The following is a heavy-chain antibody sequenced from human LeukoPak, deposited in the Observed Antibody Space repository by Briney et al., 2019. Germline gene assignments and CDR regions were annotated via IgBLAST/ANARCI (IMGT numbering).Heavy chain of an antibody. CDR2: IYTSGST. CDR1: GGSISSYY. D-gene: IGHD4-17*01. CDR3: ASSGDYGAYYFGWFDP. J-gene: IGHJ5*02. V-gene: IGHV4-4*07. Sequence: SGTLSLTCTVSGGSISSYYWSWIRQPAGKGLEWIGRIYTSGSTNYNPSLKSRVTMSVDTSKNQFSLKLSSVTAADTAVYYCASSGDYGAYYFGWFDPWGQGTLVTVSS.